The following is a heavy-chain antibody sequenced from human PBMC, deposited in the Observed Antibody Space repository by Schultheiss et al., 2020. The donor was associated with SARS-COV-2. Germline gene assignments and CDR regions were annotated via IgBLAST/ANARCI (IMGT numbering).Heavy chain of an antibody. CDR2: IYTSGST. D-gene: IGHD3-22*01. V-gene: IGHV4-4*07. CDR3: ARHRLDSSGYLRFDY. Sequence: SETLSLTCTVSGGSISSYYWSWIRQPPGKGLEWIGRIYTSGSTNYNPSLKSRVTMSVDTSKNQFSLKLSSVTAADTAVYYCARHRLDSSGYLRFDYWGQGTLVTVSS. CDR1: GGSISSYY. J-gene: IGHJ4*02.